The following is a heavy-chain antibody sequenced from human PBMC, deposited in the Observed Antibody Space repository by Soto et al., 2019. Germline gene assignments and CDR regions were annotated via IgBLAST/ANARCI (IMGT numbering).Heavy chain of an antibody. Sequence: EVQLVESGGGLVQPAGSLRLSCAASGFTFSSYWMSWVRQAPGKGLEWVANIKQDGSEKYYVDSVKGRFTISRDNAKNSLYLQMNSLRAEDTAVYYCARDKYYYDSSGYYGADDYWGQGTLVTVSS. V-gene: IGHV3-7*01. CDR3: ARDKYYYDSSGYYGADDY. CDR1: GFTFSSYW. CDR2: IKQDGSEK. J-gene: IGHJ4*02. D-gene: IGHD3-22*01.